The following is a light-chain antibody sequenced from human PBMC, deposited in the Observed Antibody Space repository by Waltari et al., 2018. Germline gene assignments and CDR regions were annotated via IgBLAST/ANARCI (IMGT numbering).Light chain of an antibody. CDR2: GAS. CDR1: QSVFSAY. V-gene: IGKV3D-20*02. J-gene: IGKJ3*01. Sequence: EIVLTQSPGTLSLSPGDRATLSCRDSQSVFSAYLAWYQQKPGQAPRLLIYGASRRATGIPARFSGSGSGTDFTLTISSLEPEDFAVYYCQHRDHWPPDATFGPGTKVDI. CDR3: QHRDHWPPDAT.